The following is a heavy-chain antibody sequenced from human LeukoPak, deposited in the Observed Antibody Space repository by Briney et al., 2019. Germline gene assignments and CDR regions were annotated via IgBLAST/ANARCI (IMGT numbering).Heavy chain of an antibody. Sequence: GGSLRLSCAASGFTFSSYAMHWVRQAPGKGLEWVAVISYDGSNKYYADSVKGRFTISRDNSKNTLYLQMNSLRAEDTAVYYCARAWLVSKAFDIWGQGTIVTVSS. V-gene: IGHV3-30*04. CDR2: ISYDGSNK. D-gene: IGHD6-19*01. CDR3: ARAWLVSKAFDI. J-gene: IGHJ3*02. CDR1: GFTFSSYA.